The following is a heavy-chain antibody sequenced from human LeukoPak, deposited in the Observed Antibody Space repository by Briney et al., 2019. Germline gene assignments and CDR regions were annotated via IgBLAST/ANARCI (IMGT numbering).Heavy chain of an antibody. Sequence: PGGSLRLSCAASGFTFSSYSMNWVRQAPGKGLEWVSSISSSSSYIYYADSVKGRFTISRDNAKNSLYLQMNRLRAEDTAVYYCASQTMVRGVPPTHYYYYGMDVWGKGTAVTVSS. CDR1: GFTFSSYS. D-gene: IGHD3-10*01. CDR2: ISSSSSYI. V-gene: IGHV3-21*01. J-gene: IGHJ6*04. CDR3: ASQTMVRGVPPTHYYYYGMDV.